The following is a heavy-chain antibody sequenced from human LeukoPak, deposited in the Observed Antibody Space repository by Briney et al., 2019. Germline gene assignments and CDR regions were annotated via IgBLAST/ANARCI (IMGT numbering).Heavy chain of an antibody. CDR1: GGSISSSSYY. D-gene: IGHD5-24*01. CDR3: ARAREMATIRHPFDY. Sequence: SETLSLTCTVSGGSISSSSYYWGWIRQPPGKGLEWIGSIYYSGSTYYNPSLKSRVTISVDTSKNQFSLKLSSVTAADTAVYYCARAREMATIRHPFDYWGQGTLVTVSS. CDR2: IYYSGST. V-gene: IGHV4-39*01. J-gene: IGHJ4*02.